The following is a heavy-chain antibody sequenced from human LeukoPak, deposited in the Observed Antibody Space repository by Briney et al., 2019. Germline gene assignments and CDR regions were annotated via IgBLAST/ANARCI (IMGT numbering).Heavy chain of an antibody. CDR2: VSTNGDVT. CDR3: AKLSLSGRSQSADY. Sequence: RGSLRLSCAASEFTFSRYSMNWVRQAPGMGLEWVSVVSTNGDVTFYADSVKGRFTISRDNSKNTLFLQMNSLRAEDTAVYYCAKLSLSGRSQSADYWGQGTLVTVSS. J-gene: IGHJ4*02. CDR1: EFTFSRYS. V-gene: IGHV3-23*01. D-gene: IGHD3-10*01.